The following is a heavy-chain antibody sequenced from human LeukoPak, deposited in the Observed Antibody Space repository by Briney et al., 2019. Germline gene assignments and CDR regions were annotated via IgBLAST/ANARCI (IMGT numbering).Heavy chain of an antibody. V-gene: IGHV3-13*01. CDR2: IGTAGDT. D-gene: IGHD2-2*01. J-gene: IGHJ2*01. CDR1: GFTLSSYD. Sequence: GGSLRLSCAASGFTLSSYDMHWVRQATGKGLEWVSAIGTAGDTYYPGSVKGRFTISRENAKNSLYLQMNSLRAGDTAVYYCARVGYCSSTSCYERYFDLWGRGTLVTVSS. CDR3: ARVGYCSSTSCYERYFDL.